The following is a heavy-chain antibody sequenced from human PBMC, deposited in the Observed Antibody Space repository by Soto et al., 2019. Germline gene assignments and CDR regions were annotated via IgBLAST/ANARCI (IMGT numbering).Heavy chain of an antibody. J-gene: IGHJ6*02. CDR1: GFTFTSSA. D-gene: IGHD3-3*01. CDR2: IVVGSGNT. Sequence: SVKVSCTASGFTFTSSAVQWVRQARGQRLEWIGWIVVGSGNTNYAQKFQERVTITRDMSTSTAYMELSSLRSEDTAVYYCAADAGYYDFWSGPKHYYGMDVWGQGTTVTVSS. V-gene: IGHV1-58*01. CDR3: AADAGYYDFWSGPKHYYGMDV.